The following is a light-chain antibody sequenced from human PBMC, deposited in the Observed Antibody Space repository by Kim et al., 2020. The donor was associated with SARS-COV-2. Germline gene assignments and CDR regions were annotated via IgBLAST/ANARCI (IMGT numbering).Light chain of an antibody. J-gene: IGLJ2*01. V-gene: IGLV2-11*01. Sequence: GQTVTISCTGTSSDGGGYNYVSWYQQHPGKAPRLIMFDVIKRPSGVPDRFSGSKSGNTASLTISGLQVEDEADYYCCSYAGTHTVVFGGGTQLTVL. CDR2: DVI. CDR3: CSYAGTHTVV. CDR1: SSDGGGYNY.